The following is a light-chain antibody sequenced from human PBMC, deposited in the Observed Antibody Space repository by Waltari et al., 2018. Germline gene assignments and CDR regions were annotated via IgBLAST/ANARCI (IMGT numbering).Light chain of an antibody. J-gene: IGLJ2*01. Sequence: QSALTQPPSASGSPGQPVTIPCTGTSSDVRGYDYVSWYQQHPGQAPQLIIYEVSKRPPGVPDRFSGSKSGNTASLTVSGLQGEDEADYYCSSYAGSNNYVAFGGGTKLTVL. V-gene: IGLV2-8*01. CDR3: SSYAGSNNYVA. CDR2: EVS. CDR1: SSDVRGYDY.